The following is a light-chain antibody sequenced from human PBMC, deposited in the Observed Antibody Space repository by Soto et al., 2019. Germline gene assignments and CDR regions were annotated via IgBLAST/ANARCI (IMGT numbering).Light chain of an antibody. Sequence: EIVLTQSPATLSLSPGERATLSCRASQSVSSYLAWYQQKPGQAPRLLIYDASSRATGIPARFSGSGSGTEFTLTISSLEPEDFAVYYCQQRCNWPVTFGQGTRVEI. CDR1: QSVSSY. V-gene: IGKV3-11*01. CDR3: QQRCNWPVT. J-gene: IGKJ1*01. CDR2: DAS.